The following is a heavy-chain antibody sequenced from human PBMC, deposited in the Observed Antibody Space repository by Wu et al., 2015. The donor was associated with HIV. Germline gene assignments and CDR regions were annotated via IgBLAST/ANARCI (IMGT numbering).Heavy chain of an antibody. CDR3: TKDAKIFGVTYPGD. J-gene: IGHJ4*02. CDR1: GYTFTNYG. V-gene: IGHV1-8*01. D-gene: IGHD3-3*01. CDR2: MNPNSGKT. Sequence: QVQLVQSGAEVKKPGASVKVSCKASGYTFTNYGINWVRQATGQGLEWMGYMNPNSGKTGYAQKFQGRVTMTSNTSISTAYMELSSLRSEDTAIYYCTKDAKIFGVTYPGDWGQGTLVSVSP.